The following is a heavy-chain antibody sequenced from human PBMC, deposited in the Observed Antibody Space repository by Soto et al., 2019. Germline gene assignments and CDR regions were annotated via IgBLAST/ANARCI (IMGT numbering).Heavy chain of an antibody. CDR3: ARVKVGAMGLFDY. CDR2: ISYDGSNK. CDR1: GFTFSSYA. D-gene: IGHD1-26*01. J-gene: IGHJ4*02. V-gene: IGHV3-30-3*01. Sequence: QVQLVESGGGVVQPGRSLRLSCAASGFTFSSYAMHWVRQAPGKGLEWVAVISYDGSNKYYADSVKGRFTISRDNSKNTLYLQMNSRRAEDTAVYYCARVKVGAMGLFDYWGQGTLVTVSS.